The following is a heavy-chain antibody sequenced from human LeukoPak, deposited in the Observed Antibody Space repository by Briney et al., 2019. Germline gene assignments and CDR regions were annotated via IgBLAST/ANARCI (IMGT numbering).Heavy chain of an antibody. CDR1: GFTLSNAW. Sequence: GGSLRLSCAASGFTLSNAWIHWVRHAPAQGLVWVSRMNSDWSTTTYAASVKGRFTISRDNAKNTLYLQMNSLRAEDTAVYYCASSLLRFGPPPRPLDYWGQGTLVTVST. V-gene: IGHV3-74*01. J-gene: IGHJ4*02. CDR3: ASSLLRFGPPPRPLDY. D-gene: IGHD3-3*01. CDR2: MNSDWSTT.